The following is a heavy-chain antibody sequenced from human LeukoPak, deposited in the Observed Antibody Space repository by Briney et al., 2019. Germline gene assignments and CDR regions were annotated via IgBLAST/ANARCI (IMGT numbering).Heavy chain of an antibody. V-gene: IGHV1-69*13. CDR1: GGTFSSYA. Sequence: ASVKVSCKASGGTFSSYAISWVRQDPGQGLEWMGGIIPIFGTANYAQKFQGRVTITADESTSTAYMELSSPRSEDTAVYYCARGGCSSTSCYDGYWGQGTLVTVSS. CDR2: IIPIFGTA. CDR3: ARGGCSSTSCYDGY. J-gene: IGHJ4*02. D-gene: IGHD2-2*01.